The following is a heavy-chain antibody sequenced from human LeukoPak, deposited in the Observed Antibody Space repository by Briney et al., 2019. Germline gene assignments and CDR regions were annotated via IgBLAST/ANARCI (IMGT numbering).Heavy chain of an antibody. CDR3: ARHGSSSSGWFDP. Sequence: SETLSLTCTVSGGSISSSSYYWGWIRQPPGKGLEWVGSIYYSGSTYYNPSLKSRVTISVDTSKNQFSLKLSSVTAADTAVYYCARHGSSSSGWFDPWGQGTLVTVSS. CDR1: GGSISSSSYY. D-gene: IGHD6-6*01. J-gene: IGHJ5*02. CDR2: IYYSGST. V-gene: IGHV4-39*01.